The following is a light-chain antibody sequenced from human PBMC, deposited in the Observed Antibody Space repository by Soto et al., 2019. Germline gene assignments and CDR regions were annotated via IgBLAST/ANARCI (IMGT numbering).Light chain of an antibody. CDR2: EVG. Sequence: QSVLTQPASVSGSPGQSITISCTGTSRDVGAYKLVSWYQQHPGKAPKLIIYEVGERPSGASNRFSGSKSGNTASLTISGLQAEDEAYYYCVSYAGGSRVFGTGTKLTVL. V-gene: IGLV2-23*02. J-gene: IGLJ1*01. CDR3: VSYAGGSRV. CDR1: SRDVGAYKL.